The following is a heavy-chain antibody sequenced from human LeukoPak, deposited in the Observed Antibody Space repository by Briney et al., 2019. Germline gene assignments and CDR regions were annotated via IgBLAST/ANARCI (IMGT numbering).Heavy chain of an antibody. CDR2: ISSSSSYI. CDR3: ARDPPALLWFGDPSYFDY. CDR1: GFTFSSYS. D-gene: IGHD3-10*01. Sequence: PGGSLRLSCAASGFTFSSYSMNWVRQAPGKGLEWVSSISSSSSYIYYADSVKGRFTNSRDNAKNSLYLQMNSLRAEDTAVYYCARDPPALLWFGDPSYFDYWGQGTLVTVSS. V-gene: IGHV3-21*01. J-gene: IGHJ4*02.